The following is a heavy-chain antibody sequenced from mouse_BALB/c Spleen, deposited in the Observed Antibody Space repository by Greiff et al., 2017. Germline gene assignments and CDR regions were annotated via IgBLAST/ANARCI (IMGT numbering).Heavy chain of an antibody. D-gene: IGHD2-2*01. J-gene: IGHJ3*01. Sequence: VMLVESGPGLVAPSQSLSITCTVSGFSLTSYGVHWVRQPPGKGLEWLGVIWAGGSTNYNSALMSRLSISKDNSKSQVFLKMNSLQTDDTAMYYCARSPYGYDEGFAYWGQGTLVTVSA. V-gene: IGHV2-9*02. CDR1: GFSLTSYG. CDR2: IWAGGST. CDR3: ARSPYGYDEGFAY.